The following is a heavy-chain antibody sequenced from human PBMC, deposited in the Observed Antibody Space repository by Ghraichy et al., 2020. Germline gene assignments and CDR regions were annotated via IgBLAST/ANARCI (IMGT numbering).Heavy chain of an antibody. CDR3: AKDNIGSIDY. J-gene: IGHJ4*02. CDR1: GFTFGDYF. Sequence: GSLRLSCAASGFTFGDYFMHWVRQAPGKGLEWISLISRDGGTTYYADSVKGRFTISRDNSKNSLYLQMNSLRTEDTALYYCAKDNIGSIDYWGQGTLVTVSS. CDR2: ISRDGGTT. D-gene: IGHD5-12*01. V-gene: IGHV3-43*01.